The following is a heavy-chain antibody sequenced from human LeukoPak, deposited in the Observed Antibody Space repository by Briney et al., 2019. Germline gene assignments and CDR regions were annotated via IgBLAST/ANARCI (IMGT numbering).Heavy chain of an antibody. J-gene: IGHJ6*03. V-gene: IGHV1-8*03. D-gene: IGHD2-2*01. Sequence: ASVKVSCKASGYTFTSYDINWVRQATGQGLEWMGWMNPNSGNTGYAQKFQGRVTITRNTSISTAYMELSSLRSEDTAVYYCARGRRGLLWEYYYYMDVWGKGTTVTVSS. CDR3: ARGRRGLLWEYYYYMDV. CDR1: GYTFTSYD. CDR2: MNPNSGNT.